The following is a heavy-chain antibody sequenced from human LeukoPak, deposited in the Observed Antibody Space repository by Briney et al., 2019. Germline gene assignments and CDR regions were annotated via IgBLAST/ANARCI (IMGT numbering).Heavy chain of an antibody. CDR3: AKGRHCSSGSGAEFDP. J-gene: IGHJ5*02. CDR1: GDSISSGYY. Sequence: KASETLSLTCTVSGDSISSGYYWAWIRQPPGGGLEWIGSIYHSGNTQYNPSLERRVTISVDKSNSQFTVRVNSVTAADTAGYFCAKGRHCSSGSGAEFDPWGQGTLVAVSS. CDR2: IYHSGNT. V-gene: IGHV4-38-2*02. D-gene: IGHD2-2*01.